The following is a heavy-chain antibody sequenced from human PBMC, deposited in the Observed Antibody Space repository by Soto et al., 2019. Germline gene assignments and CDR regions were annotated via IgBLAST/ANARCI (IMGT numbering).Heavy chain of an antibody. V-gene: IGHV4-59*08. J-gene: IGHJ5*02. CDR2: IYYSGST. CDR1: GGSISSYY. Sequence: PSETLSLTCTVSGGSISSYYWSWIRQPPGKGLEWIGYIYYSGSTNYNPSLKSRVTISVDTSKNQFSLKLSSVTAADTAVYYCARLWFGELLTPGAWFDPWGQGTLVTVSS. D-gene: IGHD3-10*01. CDR3: ARLWFGELLTPGAWFDP.